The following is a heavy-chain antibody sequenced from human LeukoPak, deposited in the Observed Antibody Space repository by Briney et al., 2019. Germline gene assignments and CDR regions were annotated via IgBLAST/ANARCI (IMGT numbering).Heavy chain of an antibody. J-gene: IGHJ6*03. Sequence: GRSVRLSCAASGFTFSSYGMHWVRQAPGKGLEWVAVIWYDGSNKYYADSVKGRFTISRDNSKNTLYLQMNSLRAEDTAVYYCAASYSRDATLYYYMDVWGKGTTVTVSS. V-gene: IGHV3-33*01. CDR1: GFTFSSYG. CDR3: AASYSRDATLYYYMDV. D-gene: IGHD6-13*01. CDR2: IWYDGSNK.